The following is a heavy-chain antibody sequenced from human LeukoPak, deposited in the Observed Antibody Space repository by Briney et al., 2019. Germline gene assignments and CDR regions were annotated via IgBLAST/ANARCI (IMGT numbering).Heavy chain of an antibody. V-gene: IGHV4-34*01. CDR1: GGSFSGYY. Sequence: PSETLSLTCAVYGGSFSGYYWSWIPQPPGKGLEWIGEINHSGSTNYNPSLKSRVTISVDTSKNQFSLKLSSVTAADTAVYYCARGYSNWDYWGQGTLVTVSS. D-gene: IGHD4-11*01. CDR3: ARGYSNWDY. J-gene: IGHJ4*02. CDR2: INHSGST.